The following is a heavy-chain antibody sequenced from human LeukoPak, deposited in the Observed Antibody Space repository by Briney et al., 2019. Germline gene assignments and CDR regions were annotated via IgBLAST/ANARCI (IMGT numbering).Heavy chain of an antibody. D-gene: IGHD1-14*01. CDR1: GGSISSSTYY. CDR3: GRQPSGTAAFDI. CDR2: IYYSGST. V-gene: IGHV4-39*01. J-gene: IGHJ3*02. Sequence: KPSETLSLTCTVSGGSISSSTYYWGWIRQPPGKGLEWIGSIYYSGSTYYNPSLKSRVTISVDTSKNQFSLKLSSVTAADTAVYYCGRQPSGTAAFDIWGQGTMVTVSS.